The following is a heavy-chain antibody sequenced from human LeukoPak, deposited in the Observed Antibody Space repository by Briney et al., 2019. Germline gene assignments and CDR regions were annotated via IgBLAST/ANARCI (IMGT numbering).Heavy chain of an antibody. J-gene: IGHJ4*02. D-gene: IGHD3-22*01. CDR2: IYYSGST. Sequence: SATLSLTCTVSGGSISSGDYYGSWIRQPPGKGLEWIGYIYYSGSTYYNPSLKSRVTISVDTSKNQFSLKLSSVTAADTAVYYCARSYYYDSSGVDYWGQGTLVTVSS. CDR3: ARSYYYDSSGVDY. V-gene: IGHV4-30-4*01. CDR1: GGSISSGDYY.